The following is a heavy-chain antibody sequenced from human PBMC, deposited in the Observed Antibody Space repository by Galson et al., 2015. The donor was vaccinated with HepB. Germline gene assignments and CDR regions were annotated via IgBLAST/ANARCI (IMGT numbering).Heavy chain of an antibody. CDR2: ISSSSSYI. CDR1: GFTFSSYS. CDR3: ARDRGGNGMDV. D-gene: IGHD2-15*01. J-gene: IGHJ6*02. V-gene: IGHV3-21*01. Sequence: SLRLSCAASGFTFSSYSMNWVRQAPGKGLEWVSSISSSSSYIYYADSVKGRFTISRDNAKNSLYLQMNSLRAEDTAVYYCARDRGGNGMDVWGQGTTVTVSS.